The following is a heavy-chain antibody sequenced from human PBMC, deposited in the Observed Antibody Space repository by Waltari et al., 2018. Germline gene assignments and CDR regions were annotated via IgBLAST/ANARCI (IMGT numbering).Heavy chain of an antibody. Sequence: EVQLVESGGGLVQPGGSLGLSWAASGFTFSSYWMGWVLQAPGKGLEWVANIKQDGSEKYYVDSVKGRFTISRDNAKNSLYLQMNSLRAEDTAVYYCARDRSGNSVLYFDYWGQGTLVTVSS. CDR3: ARDRSGNSVLYFDY. D-gene: IGHD3-3*01. V-gene: IGHV3-7*01. J-gene: IGHJ4*02. CDR1: GFTFSSYW. CDR2: IKQDGSEK.